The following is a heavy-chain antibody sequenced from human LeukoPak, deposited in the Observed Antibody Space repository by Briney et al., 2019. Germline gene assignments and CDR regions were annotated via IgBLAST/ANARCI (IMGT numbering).Heavy chain of an antibody. CDR1: GGTFSSYA. D-gene: IGHD5-24*01. CDR3: ARVPQEMATIRPQYYYYMDV. J-gene: IGHJ6*03. V-gene: IGHV1-69*06. Sequence: ASVKVSCKASGGTFSSYAISWVRQAPGQGLEWMGGIIPIFGTANYAQKFQGRVTITADKSTSTAYMELSSLRSEDTAVYYCARVPQEMATIRPQYYYYMDVWGKGTMVTVSS. CDR2: IIPIFGTA.